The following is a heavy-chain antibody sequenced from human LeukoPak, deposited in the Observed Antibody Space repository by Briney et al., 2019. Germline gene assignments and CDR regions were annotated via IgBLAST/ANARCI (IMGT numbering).Heavy chain of an antibody. J-gene: IGHJ4*02. CDR1: GFTFSSYE. V-gene: IGHV3-74*01. CDR2: ITGDGSTT. CDR3: ARDKGYSSDY. Sequence: GGSLRLSCAASGFTFSSYEMNWVRQAPGKGLEWVSLITGDGSTTNYADSVKGRFTISRDNVKNTVYLQMNSLRAEDTAVYFCARDKGYSSDYWGQGTLVTVSS. D-gene: IGHD6-13*01.